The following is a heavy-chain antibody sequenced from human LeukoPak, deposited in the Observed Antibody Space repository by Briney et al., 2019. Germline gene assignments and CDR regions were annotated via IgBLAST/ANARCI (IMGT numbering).Heavy chain of an antibody. J-gene: IGHJ3*02. CDR2: IIPIFGTA. D-gene: IGHD3-22*01. Sequence: SVKVSCKASGYTFTGYYMHWVRQAPGQGLEWMGGIIPIFGTANYAQKFQGRVTITADKSTSTAYMELSSLRSEDTAVYYCARASRRITMIVVVNPASPDAFDIWGQGTMVTVSS. CDR3: ARASRRITMIVVVNPASPDAFDI. V-gene: IGHV1-69*06. CDR1: GYTFTGYY.